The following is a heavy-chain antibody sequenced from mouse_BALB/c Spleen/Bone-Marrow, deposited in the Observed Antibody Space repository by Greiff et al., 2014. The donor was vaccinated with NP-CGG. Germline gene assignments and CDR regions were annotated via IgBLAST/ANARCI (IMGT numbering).Heavy chain of an antibody. CDR3: ARDKNYGSYWYFDV. D-gene: IGHD2-1*01. J-gene: IGHJ1*01. CDR2: IRNKANGYTT. Sequence: EVQLVESGGDLVQPGGSLRLSCATSGFTFTDYYMSWVRQPPGKALEWLGFIRNKANGYTTEYSASVKGRFTISGDNSQSILYLQMNTLRAEDSATYYCARDKNYGSYWYFDVWGAGTTVTVSS. V-gene: IGHV7-3*02. CDR1: GFTFTDYY.